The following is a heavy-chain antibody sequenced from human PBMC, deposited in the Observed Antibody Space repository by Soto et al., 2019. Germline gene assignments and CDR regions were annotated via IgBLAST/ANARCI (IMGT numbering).Heavy chain of an antibody. Sequence: SETLFLTCTVSGGSISGHYWAWVRQPAGKGLEWIGRIYSTGSTDYNPSLESRVTMSIDTSKNRFSLSLNSVTAADTAVYYCAREKAYYYSAMDVWGQGTTVTVSS. CDR1: GGSISGHY. CDR3: AREKAYYYSAMDV. V-gene: IGHV4-4*07. J-gene: IGHJ6*02. CDR2: IYSTGST.